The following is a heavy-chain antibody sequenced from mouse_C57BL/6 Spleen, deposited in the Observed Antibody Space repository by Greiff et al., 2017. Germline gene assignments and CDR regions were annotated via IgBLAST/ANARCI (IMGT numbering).Heavy chain of an antibody. D-gene: IGHD2-3*01. CDR1: GFTFSDYY. V-gene: IGHV5-12*01. Sequence: EVKLVESGGGLVQPGGSLKLSCAASGFTFSDYYMYWVRQTPEKRLEWVAYISNGGGSTYYPDTVKGRFTISRDNAKNTLYLQMSRLKSEDTAMYYCARQRDGYYGAMDYWGQGTSVTVSS. CDR3: ARQRDGYYGAMDY. CDR2: ISNGGGST. J-gene: IGHJ4*01.